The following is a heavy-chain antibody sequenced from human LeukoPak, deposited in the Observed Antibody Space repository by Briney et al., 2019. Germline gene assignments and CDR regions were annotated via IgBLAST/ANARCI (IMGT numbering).Heavy chain of an antibody. CDR2: IRSKAYGGTT. D-gene: IGHD2-15*01. V-gene: IGHV3-49*03. Sequence: HAGGSLRLSCAASGFTFGDYAMSWFRQAPGKGLEWVGFIRSKAYGGTTEYAASVKGRFTISRDDSKSIAYLQMNSLKTEDTAVYYCTRDRGIVVVVPTDYWGQGTLVTVSS. J-gene: IGHJ4*02. CDR3: TRDRGIVVVVPTDY. CDR1: GFTFGDYA.